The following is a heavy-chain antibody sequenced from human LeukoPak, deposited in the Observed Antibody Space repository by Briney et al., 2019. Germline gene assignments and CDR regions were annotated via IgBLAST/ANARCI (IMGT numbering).Heavy chain of an antibody. Sequence: GASVKVSCKASGYTFTSYGISWVRQAPGQGLEWMGWISAYNGYTDYAQKFQFRVTMTTDTSTSTAYMELRSLRSDDTAVYYCARDKAVTTEVTQYFQHWGQGTLVTVSS. CDR3: ARDKAVTTEVTQYFQH. J-gene: IGHJ1*01. D-gene: IGHD4-23*01. CDR2: ISAYNGYT. V-gene: IGHV1-18*01. CDR1: GYTFTSYG.